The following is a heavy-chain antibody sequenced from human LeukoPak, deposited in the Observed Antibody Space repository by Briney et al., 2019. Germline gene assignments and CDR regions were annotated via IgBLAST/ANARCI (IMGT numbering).Heavy chain of an antibody. Sequence: ASVKVSCKASGYTFTRYYMHWVRQAPGQGLEWMGIINPSGGNTTYAQRFQGRVTMTRDTSTSTVYMELSSLRSDDTAVYYCARLRLARIYYGDSPFDYWGQGTLVTVSS. CDR3: ARLRLARIYYGDSPFDY. CDR2: INPSGGNT. D-gene: IGHD4-17*01. CDR1: GYTFTRYY. V-gene: IGHV1-46*01. J-gene: IGHJ4*02.